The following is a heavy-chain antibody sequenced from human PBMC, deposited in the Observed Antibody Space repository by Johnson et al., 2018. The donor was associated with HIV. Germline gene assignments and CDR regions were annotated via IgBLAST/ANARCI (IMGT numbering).Heavy chain of an antibody. CDR2: VSYDGSKK. CDR3: AKVDRPGIAAAPLDAFDI. D-gene: IGHD6-13*01. J-gene: IGHJ3*02. CDR1: GFTFSSYG. Sequence: QVQLVESGGGVVQPGRSLRLSCVASGFTFSSYGMHWVRQAPGKGLEWVAIVSYDGSKKYYPDSVKGRFTISRDNSKNTLYLQMDSLRAEDTAVYYCAKVDRPGIAAAPLDAFDIWGQGTMVTVSS. V-gene: IGHV3-30*18.